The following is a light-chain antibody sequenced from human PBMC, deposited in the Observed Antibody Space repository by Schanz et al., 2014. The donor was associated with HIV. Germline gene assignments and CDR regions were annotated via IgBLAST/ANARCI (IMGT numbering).Light chain of an antibody. CDR2: RAS. V-gene: IGKV1-5*03. Sequence: DIQMTQSPSTLSASIGDRVTLTCRASQSIGTWLAWYQQKPGRAPKVLIYRASTLQPGVPSRFSGTGSGTEFTLTISSLQPDDFATYYCQQYKTFLYTFGQGTKVDIK. CDR1: QSIGTW. J-gene: IGKJ3*01. CDR3: QQYKTFLYT.